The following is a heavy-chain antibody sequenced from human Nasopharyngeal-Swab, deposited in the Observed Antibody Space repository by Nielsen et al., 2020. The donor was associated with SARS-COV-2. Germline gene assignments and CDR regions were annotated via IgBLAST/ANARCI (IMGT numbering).Heavy chain of an antibody. D-gene: IGHD3-22*01. CDR2: FIPIFGTG. J-gene: IGHJ6*02. CDR3: VRDEGNYDSSGYYYAGCYGMDV. V-gene: IGHV1-69*01. Sequence: WLRQAPGKGLEWMGGFIPIFGTGNYAQQFQGGVTFTADDSRSTAYMELSSLRSEDTAVYYCVRDEGNYDSSGYYYAGCYGMDVWGQGTTVTVSS.